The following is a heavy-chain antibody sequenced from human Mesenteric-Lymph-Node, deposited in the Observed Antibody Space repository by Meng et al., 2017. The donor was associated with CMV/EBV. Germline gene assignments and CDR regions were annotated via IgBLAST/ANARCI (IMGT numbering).Heavy chain of an antibody. CDR2: ISSTSSYI. CDR3: ARSDWTFDY. V-gene: IGHV3-21*04. J-gene: IGHJ4*02. D-gene: IGHD2-21*02. CDR1: GFTFSHYA. Sequence: GESLKISCAASGFTFSHYAMSWVRQAPGKGLEWVSSISSTSSYIYYADSVKGRFTISRDNAKNSLYLQMNSLRAEDTAVYYCARSDWTFDYWGQGTLVTVSS.